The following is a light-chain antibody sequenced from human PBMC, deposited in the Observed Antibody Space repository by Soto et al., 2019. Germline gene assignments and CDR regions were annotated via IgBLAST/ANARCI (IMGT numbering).Light chain of an antibody. CDR2: RAS. V-gene: IGKV3-20*01. J-gene: IGKJ4*01. CDR1: QSVSSSF. Sequence: EIVLTQSPDTLSLSPGERATLSCRASQSVSSSFLAWYHQEPGQAPRLLIYRASSRATGIPDWFTGSGSGTDFTLTISRLEPEDFAVYYCQQYESSPLTFGGGTKVEIK. CDR3: QQYESSPLT.